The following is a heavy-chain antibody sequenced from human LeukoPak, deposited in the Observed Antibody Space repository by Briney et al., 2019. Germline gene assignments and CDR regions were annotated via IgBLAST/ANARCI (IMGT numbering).Heavy chain of an antibody. D-gene: IGHD2-2*01. J-gene: IGHJ4*02. CDR3: AKGVRSSTSCYYFDY. V-gene: IGHV3-23*01. CDR2: ISGSGGST. Sequence: GGSLRLSCAASGFTFSSYAMSWVRQAPGKGLEWVSGISGSGGSTDYADSVKGRFTISRDNSKNTLYLQMNSLRAEDTAVYYCAKGVRSSTSCYYFDYWGQRTLVTVSS. CDR1: GFTFSSYA.